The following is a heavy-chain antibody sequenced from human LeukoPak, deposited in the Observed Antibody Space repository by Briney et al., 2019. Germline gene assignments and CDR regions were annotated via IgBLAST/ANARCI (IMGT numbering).Heavy chain of an antibody. CDR2: IIDSGGST. J-gene: IGHJ6*02. V-gene: IGHV3-23*01. CDR1: GFTFSSYA. D-gene: IGHD3-10*01. CDR3: AKILFGDYADMDV. Sequence: GGSLRLSCAASGFTFSSYAMSWVRQAPGKGLEWVSAIIDSGGSTYYADSVKGRYTISRDNSKNTLYLQMNTLRAEDTAVYYCAKILFGDYADMDVWGQGTTVTVSS.